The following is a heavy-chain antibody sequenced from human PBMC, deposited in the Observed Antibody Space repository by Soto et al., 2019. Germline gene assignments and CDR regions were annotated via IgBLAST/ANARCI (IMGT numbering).Heavy chain of an antibody. CDR1: GYTFTSXX. J-gene: IGHJ4*02. V-gene: IGHV1-18*01. CDR3: ARESSSSCHDY. D-gene: IGHD6-13*01. CDR2: ISAYNGNT. Sequence: ASVXVSXXASGYTFTSXXIXXXRQAPGQGLEWMGWISAYNGNTNYAQKLQGRVTMTTDTSTSTAYMELRSLRSDDTAVYYCARESSSSCHDYWGQGTLVTVSS.